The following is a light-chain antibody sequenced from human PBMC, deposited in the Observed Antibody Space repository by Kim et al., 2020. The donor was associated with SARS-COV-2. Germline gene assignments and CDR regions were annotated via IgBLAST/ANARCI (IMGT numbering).Light chain of an antibody. Sequence: ASVGDRVTITCRASQSISNWLAWYQQKPGKAPNLLIYKASTLEGGVPSRFSGSGSGTEFSLTISSLQPEDLATYYCQQYSSYGLTFGGGTKVDIK. CDR3: QQYSSYGLT. V-gene: IGKV1-5*03. CDR1: QSISNW. CDR2: KAS. J-gene: IGKJ4*01.